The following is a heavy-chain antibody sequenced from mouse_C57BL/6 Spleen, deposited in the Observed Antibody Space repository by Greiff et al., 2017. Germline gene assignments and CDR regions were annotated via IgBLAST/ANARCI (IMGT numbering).Heavy chain of an antibody. CDR3: ARDYYYGSSGGYFDV. Sequence: EVQLVESGGGLVKPGGSLKLSCAASGFTFSSYAMSWVRQTPEKRLEWVATISDGGSYTYYPDNVKGRFTISRDNAKNNLYLQMSHLKSEDTAMYYCARDYYYGSSGGYFDVWGTGTTVTVSS. CDR2: ISDGGSYT. J-gene: IGHJ1*03. V-gene: IGHV5-4*01. CDR1: GFTFSSYA. D-gene: IGHD1-1*01.